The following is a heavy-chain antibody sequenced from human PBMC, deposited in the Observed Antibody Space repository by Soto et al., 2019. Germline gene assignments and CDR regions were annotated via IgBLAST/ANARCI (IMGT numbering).Heavy chain of an antibody. CDR3: ARTLGGNYHYFDY. D-gene: IGHD1-26*01. Sequence: SETLSLTCTVSGGSISSSSYYWGWIRQPPGKGLEWIGNIFYSGSTYYTPSLKSRVTISVDTSKNQFSLKLSSVTAADTAVYYCARTLGGNYHYFDYWGQGTLVTVSS. CDR1: GGSISSSSYY. V-gene: IGHV4-39*01. J-gene: IGHJ4*02. CDR2: IFYSGST.